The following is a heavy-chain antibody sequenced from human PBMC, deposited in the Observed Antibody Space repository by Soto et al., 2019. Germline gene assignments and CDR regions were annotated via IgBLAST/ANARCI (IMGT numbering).Heavy chain of an antibody. CDR2: IYHSGST. Sequence: QVQLQESGPGLVKPSGTLSLTCAVSGGSISSSNWWSWVRQPPGKGLEWIGEIYHSGSTNYNPSLKRGVTISVDKSKNQFSLKLGSVTAADTAVYYCARGVGFGESDLRGWFDPWGQGTLVTVSS. J-gene: IGHJ5*02. CDR3: ARGVGFGESDLRGWFDP. CDR1: GGSISSSNW. D-gene: IGHD3-10*01. V-gene: IGHV4-4*02.